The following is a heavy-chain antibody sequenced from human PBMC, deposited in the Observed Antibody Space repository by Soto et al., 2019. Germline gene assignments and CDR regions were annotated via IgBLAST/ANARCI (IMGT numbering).Heavy chain of an antibody. CDR1: GYTFTSYG. D-gene: IGHD6-13*01. Sequence: WASVTVSCKASGYTFTSYGIIWVRQAPGQGLEWMGWISAYNGNTNYAQKLQGRVTMTTDTSTSTAYMELRSLRSDDEAVYYCARDGDGRQLALFIDYWGQGTLVTSPQ. J-gene: IGHJ4*02. V-gene: IGHV1-18*01. CDR3: ARDGDGRQLALFIDY. CDR2: ISAYNGNT.